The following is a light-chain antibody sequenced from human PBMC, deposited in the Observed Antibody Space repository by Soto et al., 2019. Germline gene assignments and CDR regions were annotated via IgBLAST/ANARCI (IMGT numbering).Light chain of an antibody. CDR2: GAS. CDR3: QQYDSSPRT. Sequence: EIVLTQSPATLSLSPGERATLSCRASQSFTSRSLAWYQQKPGLAPRLLISGASNRAAGIPDRFSGSGSGTDFTLTISRLEPGDFAVYYCQQYDSSPRTFGQGTKVDIK. V-gene: IGKV3-20*01. J-gene: IGKJ1*01. CDR1: QSFTSRS.